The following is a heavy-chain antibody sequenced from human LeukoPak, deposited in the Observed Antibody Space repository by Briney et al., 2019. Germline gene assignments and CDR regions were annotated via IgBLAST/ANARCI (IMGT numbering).Heavy chain of an antibody. J-gene: IGHJ6*03. CDR1: GGSISSSSYY. Sequence: SETLSLTCTVPGGSISSSSYYWGWIRQPPGKGLEWIGSIYYSGSTYYNPSLKSRVTISVDTSKNQFSLKLSSVTAADTAVYYCARVGGLSSGWPHYYYYYYMDVWGKGTTVTVSS. CDR3: ARVGGLSSGWPHYYYYYYMDV. CDR2: IYYSGST. D-gene: IGHD6-19*01. V-gene: IGHV4-39*07.